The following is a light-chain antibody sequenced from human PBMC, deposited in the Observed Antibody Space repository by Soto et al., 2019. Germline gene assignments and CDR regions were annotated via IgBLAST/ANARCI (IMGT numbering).Light chain of an antibody. J-gene: IGLJ2*01. CDR2: DVN. CDR1: SSDIGCYNY. V-gene: IGLV2-8*01. CDR3: SSYANNNNFL. Sequence: QSALPQPPSASGVPGQSVTISCTGTSSDIGCYNYVSWYQQHPGKAPKLMIFDVNKRPTGVPDRFSGSKSGNTASLTVSGLQAEDEAHYYCSSYANNNNFLFGGGTTLTVL.